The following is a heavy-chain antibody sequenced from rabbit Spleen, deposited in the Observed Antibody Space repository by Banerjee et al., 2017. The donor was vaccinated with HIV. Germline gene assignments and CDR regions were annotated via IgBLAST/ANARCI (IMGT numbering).Heavy chain of an antibody. Sequence: QEQLVESGGGLVQPGGSLKLSCKASGFDFSNYGVSWVRQTPGKGLEWIGYIDPIFGSTYYASWVNGRFTISRENTQNTVSLQMTSLTAADTATYFCARDAGSYPYIDVYFNLWGQGTLVTVS. J-gene: IGHJ4*01. D-gene: IGHD4-2*01. CDR1: GFDFSNYG. CDR2: IDPIFGST. V-gene: IGHV1S47*01. CDR3: ARDAGSYPYIDVYFNL.